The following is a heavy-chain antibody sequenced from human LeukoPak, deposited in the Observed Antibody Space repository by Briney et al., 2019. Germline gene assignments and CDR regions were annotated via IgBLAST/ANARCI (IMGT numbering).Heavy chain of an antibody. J-gene: IGHJ4*02. CDR2: IKQDGSEK. CDR1: GFTFSSYW. V-gene: IGHV3-7*01. CDR3: ARATYYYGSGSYHFDY. Sequence: GGSLRLSCAASGFTFSSYWMSWVRQAPGKGLEWVANIKQDGSEKYYVDSVKGRFTISRGNAKNSLYLQMNSLRAEDTAVYYCARATYYYGSGSYHFDYWGQGTLVTVSS. D-gene: IGHD3-10*01.